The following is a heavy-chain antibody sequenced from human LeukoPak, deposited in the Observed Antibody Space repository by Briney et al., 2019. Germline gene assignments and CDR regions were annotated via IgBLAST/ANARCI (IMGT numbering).Heavy chain of an antibody. V-gene: IGHV3-33*06. CDR3: AKDWGYTTMVSYYFDY. J-gene: IGHJ4*02. Sequence: GRSLRLSCAASGFTFSGYGMHWVRQAPDKGLEWVAVIWYDGNNKYYADSVKGRFTISRDNSKNTLYLQMNSLRAEDTAVYYCAKDWGYTTMVSYYFDYWGQGVLVTVSS. CDR1: GFTFSGYG. D-gene: IGHD5-18*01. CDR2: IWYDGNNK.